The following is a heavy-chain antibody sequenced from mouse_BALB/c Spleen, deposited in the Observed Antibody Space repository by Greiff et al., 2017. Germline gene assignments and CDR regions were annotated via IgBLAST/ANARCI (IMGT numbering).Heavy chain of an antibody. CDR2: INPSSGYT. CDR1: GYTFTSYT. J-gene: IGHJ4*01. CDR3: ARSRAGPYYYAMDY. V-gene: IGHV1-4*01. Sequence: QVQLQQSGAELARPGASVKMSCKASGYTFTSYTMHWVKQRPGQGLEWIGYINPSSGYTNYNQKFKDKATLTADKSSSTAYMQLSSLTSEDSAVYYCARSRAGPYYYAMDYWGQGTSVTVSS.